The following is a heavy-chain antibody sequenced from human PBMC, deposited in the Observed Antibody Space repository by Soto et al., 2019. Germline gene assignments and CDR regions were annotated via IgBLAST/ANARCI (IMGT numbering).Heavy chain of an antibody. CDR2: IFHDGTA. V-gene: IGHV4-4*02. CDR1: GVSLTSGNW. D-gene: IGHD3-22*01. Sequence: SETLSLTCAVSGVSLTSGNWWTWVRQSPQRGLEYIGEIFHDGTANYYPSFERRVAMSVDTSRNQFSLKLTSVTAADTAVYFCARCVYDTRLNDMHLDFWGPGTWVTVSS. CDR3: ARCVYDTRLNDMHLDF. J-gene: IGHJ4*02.